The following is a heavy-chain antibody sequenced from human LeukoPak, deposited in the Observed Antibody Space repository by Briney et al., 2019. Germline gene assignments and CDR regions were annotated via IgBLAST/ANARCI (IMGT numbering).Heavy chain of an antibody. CDR3: ARGYDTTAYFSY. J-gene: IGHJ4*02. CDR1: GYTFTSYA. D-gene: IGHD3-22*01. CDR2: INTNTGNP. V-gene: IGHV7-4-1*02. Sequence: ASVKVSCMASGYTFTSYAMDWVRQAPGQGLEWMGWINTNTGNPTYAQSFIGRFVFSLDTSVTPAYLQISSLKAEDTAVYYCARGYDTTAYFSYSGQGTLVAVSS.